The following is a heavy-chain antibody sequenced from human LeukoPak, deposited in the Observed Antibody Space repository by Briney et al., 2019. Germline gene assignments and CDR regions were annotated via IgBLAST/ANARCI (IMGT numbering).Heavy chain of an antibody. Sequence: SETLSLTCAVYGGSFSGYYWSWIRQPAGKGLEWIGRIYTSGSTNYNPSLKSRVTMSVDTSKNQFSLKLSSVTAADTAVYYCARSGGNWFDPWGQGTLVTVSS. V-gene: IGHV4-59*10. D-gene: IGHD3-16*01. CDR2: IYTSGST. CDR1: GGSFSGYY. CDR3: ARSGGNWFDP. J-gene: IGHJ5*02.